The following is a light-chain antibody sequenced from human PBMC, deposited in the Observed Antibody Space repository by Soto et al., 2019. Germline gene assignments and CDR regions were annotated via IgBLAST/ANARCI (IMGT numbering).Light chain of an antibody. J-gene: IGKJ2*01. V-gene: IGKV1-33*01. CDR1: QDISNY. CDR2: DAS. CDR3: QQYDNLPPYT. Sequence: DIQMTQSPSSLSASVGDRVTITCQASQDISNYLKWYQQKPRKAPKLLIDDASNLETGVPSRFSGDGSRTDFTFTIISLQPADIATYYCQQYDNLPPYTCGQGTKLEIK.